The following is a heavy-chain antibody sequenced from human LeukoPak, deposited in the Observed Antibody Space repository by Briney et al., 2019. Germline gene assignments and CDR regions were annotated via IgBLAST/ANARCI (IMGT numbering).Heavy chain of an antibody. CDR3: ARCQGGDYFDY. D-gene: IGHD3-16*01. J-gene: IGHJ4*02. CDR1: GGSISSYY. Sequence: SETLSLTCTVSGGSISSYYWSWIRQPPGKGLEWLGYIYYSGSTNYNPSLKSRVTISVDTSKNQFSLKMRSVTAADTAVYYCARCQGGDYFDYWGQGTLVTVSS. V-gene: IGHV4-59*01. CDR2: IYYSGST.